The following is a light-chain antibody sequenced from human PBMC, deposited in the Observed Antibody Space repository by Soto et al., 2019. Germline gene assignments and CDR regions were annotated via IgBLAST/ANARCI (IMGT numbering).Light chain of an antibody. CDR2: DDS. J-gene: IGLJ2*01. V-gene: IGLV3-21*02. Sequence: SYELTQPPSVSVAPGQTARITCGGNNIGSKSVHWYQQKPGQAPVLVVYDDSERPSGIPERFSGSNSGNTATLTISSVEAGDEADYSCQVGASTSDPVVFGGGTKLTVL. CDR3: QVGASTSDPVV. CDR1: NIGSKS.